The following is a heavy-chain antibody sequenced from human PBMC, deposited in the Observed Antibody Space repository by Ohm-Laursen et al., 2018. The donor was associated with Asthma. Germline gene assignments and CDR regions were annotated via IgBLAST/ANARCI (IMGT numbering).Heavy chain of an antibody. V-gene: IGHV3-11*01. D-gene: IGHD2-2*01. CDR3: ARDWGYCSSTSCYGGGMDV. CDR2: ISSSGSTI. CDR1: GFTFSDYY. Sequence: SLRLSCAASGFTFSDYYMRWIRQAPGKGLEWVSYISSSGSTIYYADSVKGRFTISRDNAKNSLYLQMNSLRAEDTAVYYCARDWGYCSSTSCYGGGMDVWGQGTTVTVSS. J-gene: IGHJ6*02.